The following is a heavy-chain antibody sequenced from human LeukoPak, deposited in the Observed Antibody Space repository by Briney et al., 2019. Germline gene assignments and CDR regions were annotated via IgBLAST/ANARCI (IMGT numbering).Heavy chain of an antibody. Sequence: GASVKVSCKASGYTFRDYYMNWVGQAPGQGLEWMGWINSDSGFTKYAQKFQGRVTMTRDTSITTVYMDLTRLTSDDTAVYYCARNFDMKEFDPWGQGTLVTVSS. D-gene: IGHD3-9*01. CDR1: GYTFRDYY. J-gene: IGHJ5*02. CDR3: ARNFDMKEFDP. V-gene: IGHV1-2*02. CDR2: INSDSGFT.